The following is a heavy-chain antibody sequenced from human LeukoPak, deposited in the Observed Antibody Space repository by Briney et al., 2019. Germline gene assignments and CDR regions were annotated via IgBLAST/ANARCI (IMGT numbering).Heavy chain of an antibody. CDR1: GFTFDDYA. Sequence: GGSLRLSCAASGFTFDDYAMHWVRQAPGKGLEWVSGISWNSGSIGYADSVKGRFTISRDNAKNSLYLQMNSLRAEETALYYCAKAHYYYGMDVWGQGTTVTVSS. CDR3: AKAHYYYGMDV. CDR2: ISWNSGSI. J-gene: IGHJ6*02. V-gene: IGHV3-9*01.